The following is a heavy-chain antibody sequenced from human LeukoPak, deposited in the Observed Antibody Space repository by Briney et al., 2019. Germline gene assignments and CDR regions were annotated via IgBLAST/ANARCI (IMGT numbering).Heavy chain of an antibody. V-gene: IGHV3-23*01. D-gene: IGHD2-21*01. CDR1: GFTFRSYT. CDR2: ISGSGST. Sequence: LGGSLRLSCAASGFTFRSYTMSWVRQAPGKGLEWVSTISGSGSTYYADFVRGRFTISRDNSKNTLYLQVNSLRAEDTAVYYCAKLTSIVPPAQVDYWGQGTLVTVSS. CDR3: AKLTSIVPPAQVDY. J-gene: IGHJ4*02.